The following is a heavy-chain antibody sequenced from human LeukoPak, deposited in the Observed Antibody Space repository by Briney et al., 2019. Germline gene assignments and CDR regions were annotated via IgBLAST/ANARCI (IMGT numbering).Heavy chain of an antibody. CDR3: ASLRLLSGSYWEWFDP. J-gene: IGHJ5*02. CDR2: ISAYNGNT. V-gene: IGHV1-18*01. D-gene: IGHD1-26*01. CDR1: GYIFTSYG. Sequence: GASVKVSCKASGYIFTSYGISWVRQAPGQGLEWMGWISAYNGNTNYAQKLQGRVTMTTDTSTSTAYMELRSLRSDDTAVYYCASLRLLSGSYWEWFDPWGQGTLVTVSS.